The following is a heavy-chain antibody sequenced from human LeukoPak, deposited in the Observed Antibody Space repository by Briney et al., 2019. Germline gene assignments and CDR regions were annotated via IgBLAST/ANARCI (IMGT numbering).Heavy chain of an antibody. CDR2: INPSGGST. CDR3: ARAFTYYDFWSGYSLGDFGGHYFDY. J-gene: IGHJ4*02. Sequence: GASVKVSCKASGYTFTSYYMHWVRQAPGQGLEWMGIINPSGGSTSYAQKFQGRVTMTRDTSTSTVYMELSSLRSEDTAVYYCARAFTYYDFWSGYSLGDFGGHYFDYWGQGTLVTVSS. D-gene: IGHD3-3*01. CDR1: GYTFTSYY. V-gene: IGHV1-46*01.